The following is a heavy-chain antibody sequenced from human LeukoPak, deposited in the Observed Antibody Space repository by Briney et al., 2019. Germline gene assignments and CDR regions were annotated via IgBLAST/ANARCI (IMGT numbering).Heavy chain of an antibody. D-gene: IGHD6-13*01. Sequence: SGTLSLTCTVSGASISNYYWTWTRQPPGKGLEWIGYIYSSGSTNYNPSLKSRVTMSVDTSKNQFSLNLSSVTPADTAVYYCARSGTAAGRRDYWGQGTLVTVSS. J-gene: IGHJ4*02. CDR3: ARSGTAAGRRDY. CDR2: IYSSGST. CDR1: GASISNYY. V-gene: IGHV4-59*01.